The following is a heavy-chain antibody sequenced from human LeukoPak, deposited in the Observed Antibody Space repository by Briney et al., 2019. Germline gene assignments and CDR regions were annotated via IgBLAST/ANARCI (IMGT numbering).Heavy chain of an antibody. D-gene: IGHD2-21*01. J-gene: IGHJ4*02. CDR1: GGSISSYY. Sequence: SETLSLTCTVSGGSISSYYWSWIRQPPGKGLEWIGYIYYSGSTNYNPSLKSRVAISVDTSKNQFSLKLSSVTAADTAVYYCARVLIDSGDYFDYWGQGTLVTVSS. V-gene: IGHV4-59*01. CDR2: IYYSGST. CDR3: ARVLIDSGDYFDY.